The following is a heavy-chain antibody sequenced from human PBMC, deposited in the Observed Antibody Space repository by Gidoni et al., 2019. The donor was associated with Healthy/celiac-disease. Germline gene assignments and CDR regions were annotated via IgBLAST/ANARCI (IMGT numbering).Heavy chain of an antibody. J-gene: IGHJ4*02. CDR1: GFTFDDYA. D-gene: IGHD3-10*01. CDR3: AKDKFGFGELRPYFDY. CDR2: ISWNSGSI. Sequence: EVQLVESGGGWVQPGRSLRLSCAASGFTFDDYAMHWVRQAPGKGLEWVSGISWNSGSIGYADSVKGRFTISRDNAKNSLYLQMNSLRAEDTALYYCAKDKFGFGELRPYFDYWGQGTLVTVSS. V-gene: IGHV3-9*01.